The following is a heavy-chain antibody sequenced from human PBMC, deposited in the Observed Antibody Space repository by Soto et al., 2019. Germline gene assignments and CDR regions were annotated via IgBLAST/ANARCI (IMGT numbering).Heavy chain of an antibody. CDR2: VTGSGVST. D-gene: IGHD4-17*01. J-gene: IGHJ3*02. CDR3: AKDRTTVYDGFDI. CDR1: GFTFSNYA. Sequence: VGSLRLSCAASGFTFSNYAMTWVRQAPGKGLEWVSTVTGSGVSTYYADSVKGRLTISRDNSMNTLSLQMNSLRAEDTALYYCAKDRTTVYDGFDIWGQGTMVTVSS. V-gene: IGHV3-23*01.